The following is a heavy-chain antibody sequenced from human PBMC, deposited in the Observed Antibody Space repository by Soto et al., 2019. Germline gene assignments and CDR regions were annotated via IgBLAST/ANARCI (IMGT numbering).Heavy chain of an antibody. CDR2: ISGSGGNT. D-gene: IGHD4-17*01. V-gene: IGHV3-23*01. CDR3: AKDGRWDDYGDSYFDL. Sequence: GGSLRLSCAASGVTFSSYAMSWVRQAPGRGLEWVSAISGSGGNTYYADSVKGRFTISRDNSKNTLYLQMHSLRAEDTAVYYCAKDGRWDDYGDSYFDLWGRGTLVTVSS. J-gene: IGHJ2*01. CDR1: GVTFSSYA.